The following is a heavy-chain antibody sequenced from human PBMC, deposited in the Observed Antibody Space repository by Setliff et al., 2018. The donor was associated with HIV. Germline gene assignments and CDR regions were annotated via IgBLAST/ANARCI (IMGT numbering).Heavy chain of an antibody. CDR2: IKQGGTEN. Sequence: GGSLRLSCAASGFTFRSHWMSWVRQAPGKGLEWVANIKQGGTENYSVDSVKGRFTISRDNSKNTLYLQMNSLRAGDTAVYYCATCSGPLDYWGQGTLVTVSS. D-gene: IGHD6-19*01. V-gene: IGHV3-7*01. CDR1: GFTFRSHW. CDR3: ATCSGPLDY. J-gene: IGHJ4*02.